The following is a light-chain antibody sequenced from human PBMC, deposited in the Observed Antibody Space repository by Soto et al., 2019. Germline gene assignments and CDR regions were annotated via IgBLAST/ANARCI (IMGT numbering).Light chain of an antibody. CDR2: YDS. Sequence: SYELTQPPSVSVAPXETAKIXXEGNNIGGKSVHWYQQKPGQAPVVVIYYDSDRPSGIPERFSGSNSRNTATLTISGVEAGDEADYYCQVWNSNSDHPVFGGGTQLTVL. V-gene: IGLV3-21*04. CDR3: QVWNSNSDHPV. CDR1: NIGGKS. J-gene: IGLJ7*01.